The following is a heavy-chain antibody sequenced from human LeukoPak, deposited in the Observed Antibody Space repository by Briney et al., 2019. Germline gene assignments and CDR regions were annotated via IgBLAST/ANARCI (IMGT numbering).Heavy chain of an antibody. J-gene: IGHJ4*02. CDR1: GFTFSSHA. Sequence: GGSLRLSCAASGFTFSSHAMSWVRQAPGKGLEWVSSISGSGDNTYYADSVKDRFSISRDNSQTTVSLQMNSLRAEDTAVYYCAKGRGTAVTSAANYWGQGTLVTVSS. CDR2: ISGSGDNT. CDR3: AKGRGTAVTSAANY. D-gene: IGHD4-17*01. V-gene: IGHV3-23*01.